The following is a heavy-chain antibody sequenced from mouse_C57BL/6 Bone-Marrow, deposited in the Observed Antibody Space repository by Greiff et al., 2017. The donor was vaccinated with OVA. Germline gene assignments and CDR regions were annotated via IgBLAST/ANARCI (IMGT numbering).Heavy chain of an antibody. J-gene: IGHJ2*01. Sequence: EVKVVESGGGLVKPGGSLKLSCAASGFTFSSYAMSWVRQTPEKRLEWVATISDGGSYTYYPDNVKGRFTISRDTAKNNLYLQMGHLKSEDTAMYYCARDRTDFDYWGQGTTLTVSS. CDR1: GFTFSSYA. CDR2: ISDGGSYT. V-gene: IGHV5-4*01. CDR3: ARDRTDFDY.